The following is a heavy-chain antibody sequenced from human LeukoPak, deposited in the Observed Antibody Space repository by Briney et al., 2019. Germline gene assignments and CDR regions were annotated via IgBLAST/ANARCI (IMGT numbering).Heavy chain of an antibody. CDR3: XXXPIXGSGSYYTDX. D-gene: IGHD3-10*01. Sequence: HPGGSLRLSCAASGFTFSSYGMHWVRQAPGKGLEWVAFIRYDGSDKYYADSVKGRFTISRDNSKNTLYLQMNSLRAEDTAAYYCXXXPIXGSGSYYTDXWGQGTXXXVPS. CDR2: IRYDGSDK. CDR1: GFTFSSYG. J-gene: IGHJ4*02. V-gene: IGHV3-30*02.